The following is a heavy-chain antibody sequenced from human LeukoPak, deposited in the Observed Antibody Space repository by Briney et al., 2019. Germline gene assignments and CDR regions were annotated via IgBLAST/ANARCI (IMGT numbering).Heavy chain of an antibody. CDR2: INHSGST. V-gene: IGHV4-34*01. CDR3: ARGRGIAARYDY. CDR1: GGSFSGYY. D-gene: IGHD6-6*01. Sequence: SETLSLTCAVYGGSFSGYYWSWIRQPPGKGLEWIGEINHSGSTNYNPSLKSRVTISVDTSKNQFSLKLGSVTAADTAVYYCARGRGIAARYDYWGQGTLVTVSS. J-gene: IGHJ4*02.